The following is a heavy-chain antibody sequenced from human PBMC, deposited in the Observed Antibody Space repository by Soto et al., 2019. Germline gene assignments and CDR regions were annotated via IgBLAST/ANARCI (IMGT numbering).Heavy chain of an antibody. J-gene: IGHJ4*02. V-gene: IGHV4-31*03. CDR3: ASQTSNYYDSSGYYLDY. Sequence: SETLSLTCTVSGGSTSSGGYYWSWIRQHPGKGLEWIGYIYYSGSTYYNPSLKSRVTISVDTSKNQFSLKLSSVTAADTAVYYCASQTSNYYDSSGYYLDYWGQGTLVTVSS. D-gene: IGHD3-22*01. CDR1: GGSTSSGGYY. CDR2: IYYSGST.